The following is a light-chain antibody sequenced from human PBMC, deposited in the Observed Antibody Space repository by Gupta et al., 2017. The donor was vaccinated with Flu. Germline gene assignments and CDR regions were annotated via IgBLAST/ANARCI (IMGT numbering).Light chain of an antibody. CDR1: SSNIGSNT. CDR2: SND. J-gene: IGLJ1*01. CDR3: ATWDDSLNDYV. Sequence: QSLLTQPPSASGTPGRRVTIPCSGSSSNIGSNTVNWYQQFPGTAPKLLIYSNDQRPSGVPDRFSGSKSGTSASLAISGLQSEDEADYYCATWDDSLNDYVFGTGTKVTVL. V-gene: IGLV1-44*01.